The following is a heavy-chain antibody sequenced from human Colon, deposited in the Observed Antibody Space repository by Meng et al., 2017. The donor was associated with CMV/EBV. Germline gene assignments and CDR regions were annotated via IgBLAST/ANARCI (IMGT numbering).Heavy chain of an antibody. Sequence: GGSLRLSCKASGFSITAHGIHWVRQAPGKGLEWVSSISHSSDTYYADSVKGRFTLSRDNAQNSVYLQLNSLTAEDTAVYYCARGWPPDYWGQGTLVTVSS. J-gene: IGHJ4*02. CDR1: GFSITAHG. CDR3: ARGWPPDY. V-gene: IGHV3-21*06. CDR2: ISHSSDT. D-gene: IGHD6-13*01.